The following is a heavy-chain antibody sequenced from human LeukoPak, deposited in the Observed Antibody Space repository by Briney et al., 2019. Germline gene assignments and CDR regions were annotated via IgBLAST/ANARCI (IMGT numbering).Heavy chain of an antibody. Sequence: SETLSLTCTVSGGSISSYYWSWIRQPPGKGLEWIGYIYYSGSTNYNPSLKSRVTISVDTSKNQFSLKLSSVTAADTAVYYCARGDYVWGSYRDDAFDIWGQGTMVTVSS. CDR2: IYYSGST. D-gene: IGHD3-16*02. J-gene: IGHJ3*02. V-gene: IGHV4-59*01. CDR3: ARGDYVWGSYRDDAFDI. CDR1: GGSISSYY.